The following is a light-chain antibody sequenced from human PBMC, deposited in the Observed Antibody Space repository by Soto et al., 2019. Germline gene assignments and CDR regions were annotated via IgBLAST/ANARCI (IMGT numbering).Light chain of an antibody. CDR1: TGPVTSGHY. J-gene: IGLJ3*02. Sequence: QAVVTQEPSVTVSPGGTVTLTCGSSTGPVTSGHYPYWFQQRPGQAPRTLISATTNRQSWTPARFSGSLLGGKAALTLSGAQPEDEADYYCLLSYHSVGEVFGGGTKLTVL. V-gene: IGLV7-46*01. CDR3: LLSYHSVGEV. CDR2: ATT.